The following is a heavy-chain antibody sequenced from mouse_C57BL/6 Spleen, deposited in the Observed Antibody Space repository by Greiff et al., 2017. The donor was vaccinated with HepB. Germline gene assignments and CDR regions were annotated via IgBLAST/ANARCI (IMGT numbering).Heavy chain of an antibody. CDR1: GFTFSSYG. J-gene: IGHJ3*01. CDR2: ISSGGSYT. CDR3: ARLGHYYGSSYTWFAY. Sequence: EVQLVESGGDLVKPGGSLKLSCAASGFTFSSYGMSWVRQTPDKRLEWVATISSGGSYTYYPDSVKGRFTISRDNAKNTLYLQMSSLKSEDTAMYYCARLGHYYGSSYTWFAYWGQGTLVTVSA. D-gene: IGHD1-1*01. V-gene: IGHV5-6*01.